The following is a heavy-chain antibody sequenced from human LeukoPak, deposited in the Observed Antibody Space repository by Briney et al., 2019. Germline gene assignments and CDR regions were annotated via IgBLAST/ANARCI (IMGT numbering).Heavy chain of an antibody. CDR1: GGTFSSYA. Sequence: ASVKVSCKASGGTFSSYAISWVRQAPGQGLEWMGRIIPIFGTANNAQKFQGRVTITTDESTSTAYMELSSLRSEDTAVYYCARDLSDFWSGFGFWGQGTLVTVSS. D-gene: IGHD3-3*01. V-gene: IGHV1-69*05. CDR3: ARDLSDFWSGFGF. CDR2: IIPIFGTA. J-gene: IGHJ4*02.